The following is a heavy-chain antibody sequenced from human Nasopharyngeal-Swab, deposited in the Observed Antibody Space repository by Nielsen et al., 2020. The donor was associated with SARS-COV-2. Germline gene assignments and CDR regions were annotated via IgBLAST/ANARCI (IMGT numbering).Heavy chain of an antibody. D-gene: IGHD3-10*01. V-gene: IGHV3-30*03. Sequence: GGSLRLSCAASGFTLTNYGMHWVRQAPGKGLEWAAAISYDGNTEYYADSAKGRFTISRDSAKNALYLEMNSLRAEDTAVYYCTRDGGSLGDYWGQGTLVTVSS. J-gene: IGHJ4*02. CDR2: ISYDGNTE. CDR1: GFTLTNYG. CDR3: TRDGGSLGDY.